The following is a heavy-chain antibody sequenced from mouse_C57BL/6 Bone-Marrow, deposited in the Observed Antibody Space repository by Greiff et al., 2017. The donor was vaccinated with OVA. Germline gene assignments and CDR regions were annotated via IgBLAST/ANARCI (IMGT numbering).Heavy chain of an antibody. D-gene: IGHD1-3*01. CDR1: GFTFSSYA. J-gene: IGHJ4*01. Sequence: EVMLVESGAGLVKPGGSLKLSCAASGFTFSSYAMSWVRQTPEKRLEWVAYISSGGDYIYYADTVKGRFTISRDNARNTLYLQMSSLKSEDTAMYYCARQWYPDAMDYWGQGTSVTVSS. CDR2: ISSGGDYI. CDR3: ARQWYPDAMDY. V-gene: IGHV5S21*01.